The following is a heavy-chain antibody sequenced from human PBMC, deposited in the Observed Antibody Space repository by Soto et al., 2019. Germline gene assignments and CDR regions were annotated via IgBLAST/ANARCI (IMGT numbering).Heavy chain of an antibody. D-gene: IGHD3-3*01. J-gene: IGHJ5*02. Sequence: GGSLRLSCAASGFTFSSYAMSWVRQAPGKGLEWVSAISGSGGSTYYADSVKGRFTISRDNSKNTLYLQMNSLRAEDTAVYYCAKDVIFGVELGWFDPWGQGTLVTVSS. CDR1: GFTFSSYA. CDR2: ISGSGGST. V-gene: IGHV3-23*01. CDR3: AKDVIFGVELGWFDP.